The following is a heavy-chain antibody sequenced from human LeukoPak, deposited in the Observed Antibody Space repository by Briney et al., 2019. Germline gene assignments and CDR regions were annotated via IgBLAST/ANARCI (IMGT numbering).Heavy chain of an antibody. Sequence: PSETLSLTCTVSGGSISSYYWSWIRQPPGKGLEWIGYIYYSGSTNYNPSLKSRVTISVDTSKNQFSLKLSSVTAADTAVYYCARRLRAVVGTGYFDYWGQGTLVTVSS. V-gene: IGHV4-59*08. CDR2: IYYSGST. CDR3: ARRLRAVVGTGYFDY. D-gene: IGHD6-19*01. J-gene: IGHJ4*02. CDR1: GGSISSYY.